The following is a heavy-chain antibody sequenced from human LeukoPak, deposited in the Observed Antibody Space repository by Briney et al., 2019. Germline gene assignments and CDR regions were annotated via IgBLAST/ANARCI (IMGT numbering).Heavy chain of an antibody. D-gene: IGHD5-24*01. CDR3: ARDRLQMLDY. CDR1: GFTFSSYS. J-gene: IGHJ4*02. Sequence: GGSLRLSCAASGFTFSSYSMNWVRQAPGKGLEWGSYISSSSSTIYYADSVKGRFNISRDNAKNSLYLQMNGLRAEDTAVYYCARDRLQMLDYWGQGTLVSVSS. V-gene: IGHV3-48*01. CDR2: ISSSSSTI.